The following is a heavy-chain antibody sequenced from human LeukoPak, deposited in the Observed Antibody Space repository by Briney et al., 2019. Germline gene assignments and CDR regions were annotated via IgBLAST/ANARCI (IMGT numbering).Heavy chain of an antibody. CDR3: AKYGVVGRGYKEYFQH. CDR1: GFTFDDYA. Sequence: GGSLRLSCAASGFTFDDYAMHWVRPAPGKGLEWVSLISGDGGSTHYADSVKGRFTISRDNSKNSLYLQMNSLRTEDTALYYCAKYGVVGRGYKEYFQHWGQGTLVTVSS. CDR2: ISGDGGST. V-gene: IGHV3-43*02. D-gene: IGHD2-15*01. J-gene: IGHJ1*01.